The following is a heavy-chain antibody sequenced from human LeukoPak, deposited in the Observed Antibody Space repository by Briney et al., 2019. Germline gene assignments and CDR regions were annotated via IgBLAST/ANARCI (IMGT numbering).Heavy chain of an antibody. Sequence: GGSLRLSCATSGFTFNNYAMTWVRQAPGKGLEWVSAIRSSGATTYYADSVKGRFTISRDNAKNSLYLQMNSLRAEDTAVYYCARNLPAADYWGQGTLVTVSS. CDR3: ARNLPAADY. D-gene: IGHD2-2*01. CDR1: GFTFNNYA. CDR2: IRSSGATT. J-gene: IGHJ4*02. V-gene: IGHV3-23*01.